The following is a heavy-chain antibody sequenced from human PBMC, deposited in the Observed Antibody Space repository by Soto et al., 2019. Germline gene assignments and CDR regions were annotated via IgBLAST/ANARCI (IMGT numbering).Heavy chain of an antibody. CDR2: IIPIFGTA. CDR3: ARAPPGDYDILTGYRYYYYYGMDV. CDR1: GGTFSSYA. V-gene: IGHV1-69*13. J-gene: IGHJ6*02. Sequence: ASVKVSCKASGGTFSSYAISWVRQAPGQGLEWMGGIIPIFGTANYAQKFQGRVTITADESTSTAYMELSSLRSEDTAVYYCARAPPGDYDILTGYRYYYYYGMDVWGRGTTVTVSS. D-gene: IGHD3-9*01.